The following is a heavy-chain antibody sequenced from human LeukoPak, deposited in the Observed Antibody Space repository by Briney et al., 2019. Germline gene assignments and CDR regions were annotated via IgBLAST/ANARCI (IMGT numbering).Heavy chain of an antibody. V-gene: IGHV3-23*01. CDR1: GFTFSNSA. CDR3: AKCTTSCYANAFDV. D-gene: IGHD2-2*01. J-gene: IGHJ3*01. CDR2: INGGGDTI. Sequence: PGGSLRLSCAASGFTFSNSAMSWVRQAPGKGLEWVSAINGGGDTIEYADSVKGRFTISRDNSKNTLYLQMHSLRAEDTALYYCAKCTTSCYANAFDVWGRGTILAVSS.